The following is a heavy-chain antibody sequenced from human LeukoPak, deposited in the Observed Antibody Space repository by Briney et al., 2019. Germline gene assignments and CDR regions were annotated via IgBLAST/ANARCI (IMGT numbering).Heavy chain of an antibody. Sequence: GGSLRLSCAASGFTFSGYGMNWVRQAPGKGLEGVALISHDGTNKNHADSVKVRFTISRDNSNNTLYLQMSSLRAEDTAVYYCARGPGALDYWGQGTLVTVSS. J-gene: IGHJ4*02. D-gene: IGHD2-2*01. CDR2: ISHDGTNK. V-gene: IGHV3-30*03. CDR1: GFTFSGYG. CDR3: ARGPGALDY.